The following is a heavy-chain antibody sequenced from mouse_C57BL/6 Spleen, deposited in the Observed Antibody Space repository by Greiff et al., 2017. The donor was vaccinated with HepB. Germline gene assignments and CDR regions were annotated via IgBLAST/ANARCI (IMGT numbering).Heavy chain of an antibody. D-gene: IGHD2-2*01. CDR2: IYPGSGNT. V-gene: IGHV1-84*01. J-gene: IGHJ4*01. Sequence: QVQLQQSGPELVKPGASVKISCKASGYTFTDYYINWVKQRPGQGLEWIGWIYPGSGNTKYNEKFKGKATLTVDTSSSTAYMQLSSLTSEDSAVYFCARETTMVTTGHYYAMDYWGQGTSVTVSS. CDR3: ARETTMVTTGHYYAMDY. CDR1: GYTFTDYY.